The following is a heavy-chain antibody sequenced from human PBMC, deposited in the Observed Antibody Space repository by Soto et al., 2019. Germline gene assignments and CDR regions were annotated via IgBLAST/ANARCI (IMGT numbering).Heavy chain of an antibody. J-gene: IGHJ4*02. CDR1: GYAFTSDD. Sequence: QVQLVQSGAEVKKPGASVKISCKASGYAFTSDDFNWVRQATGQGREWMGWMNPNNGNTAYAQKFQGRVTMTRDTGIGTAYMELSSLTSEHTAVDYCAKGPRNWGFDYWVQGTLVTVSS. V-gene: IGHV1-8*01. CDR2: MNPNNGNT. CDR3: AKGPRNWGFDY. D-gene: IGHD7-27*01.